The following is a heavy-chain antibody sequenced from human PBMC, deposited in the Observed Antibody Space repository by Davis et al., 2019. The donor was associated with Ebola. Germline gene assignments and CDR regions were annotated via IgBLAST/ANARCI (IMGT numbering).Heavy chain of an antibody. Sequence: MPSETLSLTCTVSRDSISSRTSYWGWIRQSPGKGLEWIGIIYDSETAYYDPSLRSRVTISVDTSRNQFSLKLSSATAADTAVYYCARPWYSGTYYDAYDIWGQGTMVAVSS. CDR2: IYDSETA. D-gene: IGHD1-26*01. CDR3: ARPWYSGTYYDAYDI. CDR1: RDSISSRTSY. J-gene: IGHJ3*02. V-gene: IGHV4-39*01.